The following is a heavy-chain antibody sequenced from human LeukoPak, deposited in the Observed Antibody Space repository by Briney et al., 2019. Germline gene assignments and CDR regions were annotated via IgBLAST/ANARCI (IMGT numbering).Heavy chain of an antibody. CDR3: ARQEDMGRSVDY. CDR1: GGSISTYY. V-gene: IGHV4-59*08. Sequence: SETLSLTCTVSGGSISTYYYWTWIRPPPGKGLEWIGYISYSGNTNYNPSFKSRVTISVDTSKNQFSLKLSSVTAADTAVYYCARQEDMGRSVDYWGQGTLVTVSS. CDR2: ISYSGNT. J-gene: IGHJ4*02.